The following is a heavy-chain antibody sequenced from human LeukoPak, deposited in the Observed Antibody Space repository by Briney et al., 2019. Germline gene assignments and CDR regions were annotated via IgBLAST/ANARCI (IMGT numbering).Heavy chain of an antibody. Sequence: SETLSLTCTVSGGSISSYYWSWIRQPAGKGLEWIGRIYNSGSTNYNPSLKSRVTMSVNTSKNQFSLKLSSVTAADTAVYYCARVRFGEFYMDVWGKGTTVTVSS. J-gene: IGHJ6*03. V-gene: IGHV4-4*07. D-gene: IGHD3-10*01. CDR1: GGSISSYY. CDR3: ARVRFGEFYMDV. CDR2: IYNSGST.